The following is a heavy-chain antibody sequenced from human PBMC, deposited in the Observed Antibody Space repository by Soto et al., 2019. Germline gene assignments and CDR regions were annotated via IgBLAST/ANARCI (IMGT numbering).Heavy chain of an antibody. D-gene: IGHD4-4*01. J-gene: IGHJ6*02. CDR1: GFTVSSNY. Sequence: GGSLRLSCAASGFTVSSNYLSWVRQAPGKGLEWVSVIYSGGSTYYADSVKGRFTISRDNSKNTLYLQMNSLRAEDTAVYYCARVEAYSRYVHYGMDVWGQGTTVTVSS. V-gene: IGHV3-53*01. CDR2: IYSGGST. CDR3: ARVEAYSRYVHYGMDV.